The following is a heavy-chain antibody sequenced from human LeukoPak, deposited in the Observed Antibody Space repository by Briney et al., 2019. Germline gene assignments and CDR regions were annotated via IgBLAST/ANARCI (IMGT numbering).Heavy chain of an antibody. Sequence: SQTLSLTCTVSGGSISSGSYYWSWIRQPAGKGLEWIGRIYTSGSTNYNPSLKSRVTISVDTSKNQFSLKLSSVTAADTAVYYCARDPWPVGGWFDPWGQGTLVTVSS. CDR1: GGSISSGSYY. CDR2: IYTSGST. V-gene: IGHV4-61*02. J-gene: IGHJ5*02. CDR3: ARDPWPVGGWFDP. D-gene: IGHD6-19*01.